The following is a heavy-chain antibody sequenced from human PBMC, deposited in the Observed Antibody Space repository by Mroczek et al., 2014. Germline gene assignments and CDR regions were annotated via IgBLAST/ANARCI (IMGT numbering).Heavy chain of an antibody. CDR2: ISSSSSYI. CDR1: GFTFSSYS. J-gene: IGHJ4*02. D-gene: IGHD2-15*01. CDR3: ASLSLGIVVVVAACHWT. V-gene: IGHV3-21*01. Sequence: VQLVESGGGLVKPGGSLRLSCAASGFTFSSYSMNWVRQAPGKGLEWVSSISSSSSYIYYADSVKGRFTISRDNAKNSLYLQMNSLRAEDTAVYYCASLSLGIVVVVAACHWTWGQGTLV.